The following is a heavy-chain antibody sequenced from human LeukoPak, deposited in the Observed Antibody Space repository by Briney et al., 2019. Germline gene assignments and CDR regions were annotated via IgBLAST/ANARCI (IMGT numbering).Heavy chain of an antibody. CDR3: ARDSAESPCSDYVVFDI. Sequence: PGGSLRLSCAASGFTFSSYEMNWVRQAPGKGLEWVSYISSSGSTIYYADSVKGRFTISRDNAKNSLYLQMNSLRAEDTAVYYCARDSAESPCSDYVVFDIWGQGTMVTVSS. V-gene: IGHV3-48*03. CDR2: ISSSGSTI. J-gene: IGHJ3*02. D-gene: IGHD4-17*01. CDR1: GFTFSSYE.